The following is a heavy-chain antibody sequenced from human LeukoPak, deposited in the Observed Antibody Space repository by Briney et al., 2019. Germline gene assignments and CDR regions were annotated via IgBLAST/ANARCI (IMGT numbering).Heavy chain of an antibody. CDR2: IIPIFGTA. D-gene: IGHD3-22*01. V-gene: IGHV1-69*05. CDR3: ARTIYDSSYGDALNWFDP. CDR1: GGTFSSYA. Sequence: SVKVSCKASGGTFSSYAISWVRQAPGQGLEWMGGIIPIFGTANYAQKFQGRVTITTDESTSTAYMELSSLRSEDTAVYYCARTIYDSSYGDALNWFDPWGQGTLVTVSS. J-gene: IGHJ5*02.